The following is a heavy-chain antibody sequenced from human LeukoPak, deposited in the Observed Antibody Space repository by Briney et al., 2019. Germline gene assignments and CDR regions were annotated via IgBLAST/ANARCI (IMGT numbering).Heavy chain of an antibody. CDR3: ARDRHKYNYDGSGYPPY. J-gene: IGHJ4*02. Sequence: GGALRLSCAASGFILSSYSLNSLGQPRGRGLEGVASINSIGSYIYYADSVKGRFTISRDNAKNSLYLQMNSLRAEDTAVYYCARDRHKYNYDGSGYPPYWGQGTLVTVSS. CDR2: INSIGSYI. CDR1: GFILSSYS. D-gene: IGHD3-22*01. V-gene: IGHV3-21*01.